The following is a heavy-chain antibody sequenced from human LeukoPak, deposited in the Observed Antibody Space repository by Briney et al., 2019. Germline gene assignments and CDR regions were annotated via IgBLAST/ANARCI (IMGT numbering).Heavy chain of an antibody. CDR2: ISKDGSDK. D-gene: IGHD1-26*01. J-gene: IGHJ4*02. Sequence: GRSLRLSCAASGFTFSDYAMHWVRQAPGKGLEWVAVISKDGSDKYYADSMKGRFTISRDNSKNTLYLQMNSLRAEDTAVYYCARDSVGATNYFDYWGQGTLVTVSS. CDR3: ARDSVGATNYFDY. CDR1: GFTFSDYA. V-gene: IGHV3-30-3*01.